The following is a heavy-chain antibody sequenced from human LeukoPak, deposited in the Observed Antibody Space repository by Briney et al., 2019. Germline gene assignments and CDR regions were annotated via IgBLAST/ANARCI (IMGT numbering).Heavy chain of an antibody. V-gene: IGHV4-4*07. J-gene: IGHJ6*03. CDR1: GGSIGSYY. D-gene: IGHD6-19*01. Sequence: SETLSLTCSFSGGSIGSYYWSWIRQSAGKGLEWIGRVFVTGSTDYKPSLKSRVTMSIDASKNQFSLQLRSVTAADTAVYYCARDFSSGWPMTYYHHYIDVWGKGTPVTVSS. CDR2: VFVTGST. CDR3: ARDFSSGWPMTYYHHYIDV.